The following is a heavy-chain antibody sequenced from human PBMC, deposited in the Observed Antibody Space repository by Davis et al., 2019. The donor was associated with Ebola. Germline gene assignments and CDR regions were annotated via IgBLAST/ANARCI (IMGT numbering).Heavy chain of an antibody. D-gene: IGHD1-26*01. CDR2: IKQGGDEG. CDR3: VRVYSGSYDP. Sequence: GESLKISCAASGFTFSSYWMSWVRQAPGKGLEWVANIKQGGDEGYYVDSVKGRFIISRDDAKNSLYLQMNSLRAEDTAVYYCVRVYSGSYDPWGQGTLVTVSS. CDR1: GFTFSSYW. J-gene: IGHJ5*02. V-gene: IGHV3-7*01.